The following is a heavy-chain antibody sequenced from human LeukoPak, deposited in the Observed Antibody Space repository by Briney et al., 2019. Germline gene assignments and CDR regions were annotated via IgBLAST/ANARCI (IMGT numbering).Heavy chain of an antibody. J-gene: IGHJ4*02. V-gene: IGHV1-2*02. CDR3: AREGITGTTSFDC. CDR2: INPNSGGT. CDR1: GYTFTGYY. D-gene: IGHD1-20*01. Sequence: ASVKVSCMASGYTFTGYYMHWVRQAPGQGLEWMGWINPNSGGTNYAQKFQGRVTMTRDTSISTAYMELSRLRSDDTAVYYCAREGITGTTSFDCWGQGTLVTVSS.